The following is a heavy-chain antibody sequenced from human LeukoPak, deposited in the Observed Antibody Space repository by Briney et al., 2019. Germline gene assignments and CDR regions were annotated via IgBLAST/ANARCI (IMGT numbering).Heavy chain of an antibody. V-gene: IGHV3-73*01. CDR3: TRDRGTYNWLDP. CDR2: IDRPAKSYAT. Sequence: GGSLRLSCAASGLTLSDSAIHWVRQASGKGLEWVGLIDRPAKSYATAYGASVGGRFTISRDDSKNTAYLQMDSLKTEDTALYYCTRDRGTYNWLDPWGQGTLVTVSS. D-gene: IGHD1-26*01. CDR1: GLTLSDSA. J-gene: IGHJ5*02.